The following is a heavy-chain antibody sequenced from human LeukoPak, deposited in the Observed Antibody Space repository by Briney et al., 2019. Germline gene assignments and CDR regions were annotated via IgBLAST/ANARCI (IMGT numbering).Heavy chain of an antibody. CDR2: MNPNSGNT. CDR1: GYTFTSYD. Sequence: ASVKVSCKASGYTFTSYDINWVRQATGQGLEWMGWMNPNSGNTGYAQKFQGRVTMTRNTSISTAYMELSRLRSDDTAVYYCARDRPTDIVVVPAAFYSSSSDYYYMDVWGKGATVIVSS. CDR3: ARDRPTDIVVVPAAFYSSSSDYYYMDV. J-gene: IGHJ6*03. D-gene: IGHD2-2*01. V-gene: IGHV1-8*01.